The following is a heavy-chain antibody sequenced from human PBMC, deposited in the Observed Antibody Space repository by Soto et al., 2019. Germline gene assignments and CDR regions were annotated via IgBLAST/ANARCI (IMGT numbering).Heavy chain of an antibody. CDR1: GCSIASYY. J-gene: IGHJ3*02. CDR2: IDYYGST. V-gene: IGHV4-59*01. Sequence: PSETLSLTCTVSGCSIASYYWSWIRQPPGKRLEWIGYIDYYGSTNYNPSLKSRVTISVDTSKKQFSLNLGSVTAADRAIYYCARYFDRPRGFAIWAQGTMVPVPS. CDR3: ARYFDRPRGFAI. D-gene: IGHD3-9*01.